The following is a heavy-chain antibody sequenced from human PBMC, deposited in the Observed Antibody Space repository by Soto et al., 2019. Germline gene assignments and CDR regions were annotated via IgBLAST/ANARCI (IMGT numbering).Heavy chain of an antibody. Sequence: SETLSLTCTVSGASISSYYWSWIRQPPGKGLEWIGYIYYSGNTNYNPSLKSRVTISVDRSKNQFSLKLSPVTAADTAVYYCARFTCTAPPYPLDYPGQRTPVIGSS. CDR2: IYYSGNT. CDR3: ARFTCTAPPYPLDY. J-gene: IGHJ4*02. V-gene: IGHV4-59*01. D-gene: IGHD3-16*01. CDR1: GASISSYY.